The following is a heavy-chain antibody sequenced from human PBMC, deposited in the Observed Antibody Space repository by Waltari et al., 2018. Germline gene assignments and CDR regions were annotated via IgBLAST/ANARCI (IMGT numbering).Heavy chain of an antibody. CDR1: VYMFSDYH. Sequence: QVQLVQSGAEVKKPGASVKVSCKASVYMFSDYHIHWVRQAPGQGPEWMGWVFPDTGGTNYAQKFQGRVTMTRDTSITTAYLELSRLRSDDTAIYYCARDFWSAGSRWGQGTLVTVSS. D-gene: IGHD3-3*01. V-gene: IGHV1-2*02. CDR3: ARDFWSAGSR. J-gene: IGHJ4*02. CDR2: VFPDTGGT.